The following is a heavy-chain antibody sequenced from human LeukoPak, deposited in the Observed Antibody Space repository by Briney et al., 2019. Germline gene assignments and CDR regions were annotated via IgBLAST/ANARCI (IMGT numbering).Heavy chain of an antibody. CDR1: GFPFSSYG. CDR3: ARDLSAAFDF. CDR2: LVYDERS. Sequence: GGSLRLSCAASGFPFSSYGMHWVRQAPGKGLEWVARLVYDERSDYANSVRGRFSISRDNSKNTLFLDMSDLRVEDTAVYYCARDLSAAFDFWGQGALVTVSS. V-gene: IGHV3-33*05. J-gene: IGHJ4*02. D-gene: IGHD6-19*01.